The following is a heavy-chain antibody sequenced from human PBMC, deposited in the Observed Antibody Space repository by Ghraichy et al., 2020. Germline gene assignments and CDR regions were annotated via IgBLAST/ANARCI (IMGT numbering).Heavy chain of an antibody. D-gene: IGHD5-18*01. V-gene: IGHV4-59*08. CDR2: IYYSGST. J-gene: IGHJ4*02. CDR3: ARRADSYGYGGATFDY. Sequence: SETLSLTCTVSGGSISSYYWSWIRQPPGKGLEWIGYIYYSGSTNYNPSLKSRVTISVDTSKNQFSLKLSSVTAADTAVYYCARRADSYGYGGATFDYWGQGTLVTVSS. CDR1: GGSISSYY.